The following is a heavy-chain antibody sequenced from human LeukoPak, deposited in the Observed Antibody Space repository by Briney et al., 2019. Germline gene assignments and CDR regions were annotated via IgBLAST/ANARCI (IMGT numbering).Heavy chain of an antibody. CDR1: GFTVSTYW. Sequence: GGSLRLSCAASGFTVSTYWMSWVRQAPGKGLEWVANIKEDGSEKYYVDSVKGRFTISRDNAKNSLYLQMNSLRAEDTAMYYCARDPGYDFWSGYIYFDYWGQGTLVTVSP. D-gene: IGHD3-3*01. CDR3: ARDPGYDFWSGYIYFDY. J-gene: IGHJ4*02. CDR2: IKEDGSEK. V-gene: IGHV3-7*01.